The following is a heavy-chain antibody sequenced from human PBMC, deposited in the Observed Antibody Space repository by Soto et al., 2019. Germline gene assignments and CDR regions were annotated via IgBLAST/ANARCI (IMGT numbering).Heavy chain of an antibody. Sequence: QVQLQESGPGLVKPSQTLSLTCTVSGGSISSGDYYWSWIRQPPGKGLEWIGYIYYSGSTYYNPSLKSRVTISGDTSKNQVSLKRSSGTAADTAVYYWARATIVLVPAAMVSHWFDPWGQGTLVTVSS. CDR2: IYYSGST. D-gene: IGHD2-2*01. V-gene: IGHV4-30-4*01. CDR3: ARATIVLVPAAMVSHWFDP. J-gene: IGHJ5*02. CDR1: GGSISSGDYY.